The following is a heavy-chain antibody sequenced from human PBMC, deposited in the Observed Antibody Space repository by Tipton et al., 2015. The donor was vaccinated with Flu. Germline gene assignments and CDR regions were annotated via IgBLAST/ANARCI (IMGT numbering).Heavy chain of an antibody. CDR3: ARAAYGATLFFFDS. CDR1: GYTFSTYW. J-gene: IGHJ4*02. V-gene: IGHV5-51*01. Sequence: QLVQSGAEKRKPGESLKISCQTSGYTFSTYWIGWVRHMPGKGLEWMAIIYPRDSDAKYSPSFQGQVTISVDKSISTVYLQWNSLKASDSALYFCARAAYGATLFFFDSWGRGSLVSVSS. CDR2: IYPRDSDA. D-gene: IGHD4/OR15-4a*01.